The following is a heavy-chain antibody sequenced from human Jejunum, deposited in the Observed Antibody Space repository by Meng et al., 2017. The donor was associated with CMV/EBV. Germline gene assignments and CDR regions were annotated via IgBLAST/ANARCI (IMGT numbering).Heavy chain of an antibody. Sequence: WMSWVRQAPGKGLEWVGRIKSKTDGGTTDYAAPVKGRFTISRDDSKNTLYLQMNTLKTEDTAVYFCTTEGRYCSGTSCYTWAGHFDYWGQGTLVTVSS. CDR2: IKSKTDGGTT. V-gene: IGHV3-15*01. J-gene: IGHJ4*02. D-gene: IGHD2-2*02. CDR1: W. CDR3: TTEGRYCSGTSCYTWAGHFDY.